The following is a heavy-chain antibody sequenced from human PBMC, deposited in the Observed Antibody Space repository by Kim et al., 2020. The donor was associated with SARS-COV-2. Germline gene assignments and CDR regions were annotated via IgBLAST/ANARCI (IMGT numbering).Heavy chain of an antibody. Sequence: GGSLRLSCAASGFTFSNYGMHWVRQAPGKGLEWVAVIWFDGSNEYYAESVKGRFIISRDNSGNTLYLQMNSLRAEDTAVYYCARVGREDYGDNSIPHDAFDIWGQGTMVIVSS. CDR1: GFTFSNYG. J-gene: IGHJ3*02. CDR3: ARVGREDYGDNSIPHDAFDI. D-gene: IGHD4-17*01. CDR2: IWFDGSNE. V-gene: IGHV3-33*01.